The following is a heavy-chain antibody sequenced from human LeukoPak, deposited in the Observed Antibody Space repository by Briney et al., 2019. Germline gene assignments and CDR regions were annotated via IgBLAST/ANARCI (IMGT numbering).Heavy chain of an antibody. Sequence: ASVKVSCKVSGYTLTELSMHWVRQAPGKGLEWMGGFDPEDGETIYAQKFQGRVTMTEDTSTDTAYMELSSLRSEDTAVYYCAREVDCTNGVCYTGAGGWFDPWGQGTLVTVSS. CDR1: GYTLTELS. D-gene: IGHD2-8*01. CDR3: AREVDCTNGVCYTGAGGWFDP. V-gene: IGHV1-24*01. J-gene: IGHJ5*02. CDR2: FDPEDGET.